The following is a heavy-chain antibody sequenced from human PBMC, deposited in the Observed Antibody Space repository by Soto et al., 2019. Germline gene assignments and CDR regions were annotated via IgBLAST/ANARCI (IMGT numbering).Heavy chain of an antibody. CDR2: ISGSGGST. D-gene: IGHD6-13*01. V-gene: IGHV3-23*01. J-gene: IGHJ4*02. CDR3: AKARPGIAAAGNTMYYFDY. Sequence: GGSLRLSCAASGFTFSSYAMSWVRQAPGKGLEWVSAISGSGGSTYYADSVKGRFTISRDNSKNTLYLQMNSLRAEDTAVYYCAKARPGIAAAGNTMYYFDYWGQGTLVTVSS. CDR1: GFTFSSYA.